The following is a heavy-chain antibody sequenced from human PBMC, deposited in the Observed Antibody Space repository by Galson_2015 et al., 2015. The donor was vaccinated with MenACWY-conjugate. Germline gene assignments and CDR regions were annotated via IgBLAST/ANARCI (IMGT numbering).Heavy chain of an antibody. CDR1: GLIFTNSG. CDR3: AREIGYFDH. J-gene: IGHJ4*02. V-gene: IGHV1-18*04. CDR2: ISASNGNA. D-gene: IGHD6-13*01. Sequence: QSGAEVKKPGASVRVSCEASGLIFTNSGFNWVRQAPEQGLEWMGWISASNGNAKYAQKFQGRVTLTTDRSTSTAYMELRNLTSDDTALYYCAREIGYFDHWGQGSLVTVSS.